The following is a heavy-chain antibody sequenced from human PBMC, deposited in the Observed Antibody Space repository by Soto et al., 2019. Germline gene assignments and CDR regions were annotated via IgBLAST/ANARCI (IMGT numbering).Heavy chain of an antibody. D-gene: IGHD3-10*01. CDR2: IYYSGST. J-gene: IGHJ5*02. V-gene: IGHV4-39*01. Sequence: SETLSLTCTVSGGSISSSSYYWGWIRQPPGKGLEWIGSIYYSGSTYYNPSLKSRVTISVDTSKNQFSLKLSSVTAADTAVYYCARHYGERMVRGVIGGPDLWGQGTLVTVSS. CDR1: GGSISSSSYY. CDR3: ARHYGERMVRGVIGGPDL.